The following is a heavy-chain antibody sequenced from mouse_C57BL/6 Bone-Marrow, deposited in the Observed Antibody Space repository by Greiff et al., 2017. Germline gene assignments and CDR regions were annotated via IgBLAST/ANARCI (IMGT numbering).Heavy chain of an antibody. Sequence: LKQPGAELVKPGASVKMSCKASGYTFTSYWITWVKQRPGQGLEWIGDIYPGSGSTNYNEKFKSKATLTVDTSSSTAYMQLSSLTSEDSAVYYCARSAYGSTPFAYWGQGTLVTVSA. CDR1: GYTFTSYW. J-gene: IGHJ3*01. V-gene: IGHV1-55*01. CDR2: IYPGSGST. CDR3: ARSAYGSTPFAY. D-gene: IGHD1-1*01.